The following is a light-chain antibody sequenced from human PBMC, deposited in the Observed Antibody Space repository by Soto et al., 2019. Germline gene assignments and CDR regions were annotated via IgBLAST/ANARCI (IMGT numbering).Light chain of an antibody. J-gene: IGKJ2*01. Sequence: EIVMTQSPATLSVSPGERATRSCRASQSVSSNLAWYQQKPGQAPRLLIYGASTRATGIPARFSGSGSGTEFTLTISSLQSEDFAVYYCKQYNNWPLTCGQGTKLEIK. CDR1: QSVSSN. CDR3: KQYNNWPLT. V-gene: IGKV3-15*01. CDR2: GAS.